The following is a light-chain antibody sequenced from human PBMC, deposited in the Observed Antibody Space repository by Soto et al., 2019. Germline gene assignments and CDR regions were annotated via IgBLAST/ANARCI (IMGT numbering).Light chain of an antibody. V-gene: IGLV1-40*01. Sequence: QSVLTQPPSVSGVPGQRVTISCTGNNSNLGAGYDVHWYQQLPGAAPKLVVFGNRNRPSGVPERFSGSKSGTSASLAITGLQAEDEADYYCSSHAGSNNLVFGGGTKLTVL. CDR3: SSHAGSNNLV. J-gene: IGLJ3*02. CDR1: NSNLGAGYD. CDR2: GNR.